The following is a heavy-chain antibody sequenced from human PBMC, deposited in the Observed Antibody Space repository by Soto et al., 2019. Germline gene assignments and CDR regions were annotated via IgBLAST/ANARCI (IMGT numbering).Heavy chain of an antibody. D-gene: IGHD3-3*01. Sequence: GGSLRLSCAASGFTFSNYWMHWVRQAPGKGLVWVSRVSGSGGSTLYADSVKGRFTISRDNSKNTLYLQMNSLRAEDTAVYYCAKDPRFAHYYMDVWGKGTTVTVSS. CDR3: AKDPRFAHYYMDV. CDR2: VSGSGGST. CDR1: GFTFSNYW. V-gene: IGHV3-23*01. J-gene: IGHJ6*03.